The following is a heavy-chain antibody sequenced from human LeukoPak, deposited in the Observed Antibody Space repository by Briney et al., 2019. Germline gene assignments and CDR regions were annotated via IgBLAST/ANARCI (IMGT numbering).Heavy chain of an antibody. V-gene: IGHV3-53*01. CDR1: GFTFSSYW. CDR3: ARVRVTGYSNFAY. Sequence: GGSLRLSCAASGFTFSSYWMNWVRQAPGKGLEWVSVIYHSGNTDYADSVKGRFTISRDNSKNTVYLQMSSLRAEDTAVYYCARVRVTGYSNFAYWGQGTLVTVSS. CDR2: IYHSGNT. J-gene: IGHJ4*02. D-gene: IGHD3-9*01.